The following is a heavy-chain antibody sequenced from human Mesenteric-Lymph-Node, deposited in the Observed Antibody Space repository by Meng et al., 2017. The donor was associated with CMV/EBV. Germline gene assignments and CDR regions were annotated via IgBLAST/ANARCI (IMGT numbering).Heavy chain of an antibody. D-gene: IGHD2-15*01. CDR1: GFPFRDYA. Sequence: GESLKISCAASGFPFRDYAMLWVRQAPGKGLECVAYISYDGNNEYFADSVKGRFTISRDNSKNTVYLQMNSLSPEDSAVYFCARDPGVATPYYFDYWGQGTLVTVSS. J-gene: IGHJ4*02. CDR2: ISYDGNNE. CDR3: ARDPGVATPYYFDY. V-gene: IGHV3-30*01.